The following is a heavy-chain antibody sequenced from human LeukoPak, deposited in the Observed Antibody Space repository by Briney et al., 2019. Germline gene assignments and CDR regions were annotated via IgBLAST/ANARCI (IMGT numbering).Heavy chain of an antibody. D-gene: IGHD4-17*01. CDR2: ISSSGSTI. V-gene: IGHV3-48*03. J-gene: IGHJ4*02. CDR3: ARGGGLRRTFDY. CDR1: GFTFSSYE. Sequence: PGGSLRLSCAASGFTFSSYEMNWVRQAPGKGLEWVSYISSSGSTIYYADSVKGRFTISRDNTKNSLYLQMNSLRAEDTAVYYCARGGGLRRTFDYWGQGTLVTVSS.